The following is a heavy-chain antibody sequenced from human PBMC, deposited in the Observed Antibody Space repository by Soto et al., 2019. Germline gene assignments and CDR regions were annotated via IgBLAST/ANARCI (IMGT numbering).Heavy chain of an antibody. CDR1: GGSFNDHY. V-gene: IGHV4-34*01. CDR2: TTHSGRT. J-gene: IGHJ5*02. Sequence: SETLSLTCAVYGGSFNDHYWTWIRQPPGKGLEWIGETTHSGRTTYAPSLKSRLTISVDTSKKQFSLVLMSVTAADTAVYYCARSVDPWGQGTLVTVSS. CDR3: ARSVDP.